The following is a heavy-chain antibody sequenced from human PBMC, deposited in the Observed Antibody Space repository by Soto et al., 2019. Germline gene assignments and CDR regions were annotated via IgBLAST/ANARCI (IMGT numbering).Heavy chain of an antibody. J-gene: IGHJ4*02. Sequence: PSETLSLTCTVSGGSINNANYYWGWIRQPPGKGLEWLGSIYYNGSTYYDPSLKSRVTISVDTSKNQFSLRLSSVTAADTALYYCARLRGFSNSWLDCWGQGSLVTVS. CDR2: IYYNGST. CDR3: ARLRGFSNSWLDC. CDR1: GGSINNANYY. D-gene: IGHD6-13*01. V-gene: IGHV4-39*01.